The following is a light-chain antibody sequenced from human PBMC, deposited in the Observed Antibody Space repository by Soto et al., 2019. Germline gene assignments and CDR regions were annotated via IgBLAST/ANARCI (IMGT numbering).Light chain of an antibody. Sequence: QVTKSPSAVSSYVGDRVTITCRASQSISSWLAWYQQKPGKAPKLLIFDASSLESGVPSRFSGSGSGTRFTLTISSLQPDDFTTYYCPQYDSYSLTFGQETNVDI. CDR3: PQYDSYSLT. CDR2: DAS. V-gene: IGKV1-5*01. J-gene: IGKJ1*01. CDR1: QSISSW.